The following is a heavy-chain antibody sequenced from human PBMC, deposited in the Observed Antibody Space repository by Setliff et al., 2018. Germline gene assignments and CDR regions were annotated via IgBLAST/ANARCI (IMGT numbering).Heavy chain of an antibody. Sequence: KPSETLSLTCAAYGGTFSDYHWTWIRQSPEKGLEWIGEINHRGSTNYNPSLKSRVTISIDTSKDQFSLKLISMTAADTAVYYCARGQGYYMDVWGKGTTVTVSS. CDR1: GGTFSDYH. J-gene: IGHJ6*03. CDR2: INHRGST. V-gene: IGHV4-34*01. CDR3: ARGQGYYMDV.